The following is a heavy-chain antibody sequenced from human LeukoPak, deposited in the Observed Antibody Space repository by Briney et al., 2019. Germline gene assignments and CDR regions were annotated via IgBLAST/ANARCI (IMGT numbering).Heavy chain of an antibody. CDR1: GGSISSSNW. D-gene: IGHD2-15*01. Sequence: SGTLSLTCAVSGGSISSSNWWSWVRQPPGKGLEWIGEIYHSGSTNYNPSLKSRVTISVDKSKNQVSLKLNSVTAADTAVYYCARGRGELYCSGGSCYSALDYWGQGTLVTVSS. V-gene: IGHV4-4*02. CDR2: IYHSGST. J-gene: IGHJ4*02. CDR3: ARGRGELYCSGGSCYSALDY.